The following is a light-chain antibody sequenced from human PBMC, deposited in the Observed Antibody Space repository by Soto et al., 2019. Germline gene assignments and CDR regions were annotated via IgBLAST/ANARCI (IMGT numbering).Light chain of an antibody. J-gene: IGLJ1*01. CDR3: SSYASGSLPDV. V-gene: IGLV2-14*03. CDR2: DVS. CDR1: GSDVAAYNY. Sequence: QSALTQPASVSGSPGQSITISCTGTGSDVAAYNYVSWYQHHTGQAPKLMIYDVSDRPSGISNRFSGSKSGNTASLTISGLQAEDEADYDCSSYASGSLPDVFGTGTKLTVL.